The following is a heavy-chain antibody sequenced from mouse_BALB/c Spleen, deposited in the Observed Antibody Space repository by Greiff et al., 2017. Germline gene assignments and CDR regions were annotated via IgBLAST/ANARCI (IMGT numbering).Heavy chain of an antibody. CDR2: ISSGGST. D-gene: IGHD1-1*01. Sequence: EVQVVESGGGLVKPGGSLKLSCAASGFTFSSYAMSWVRQTPEKRLEWVASISSGGSTYYPDSVKGRFTISRDNARNILYLQMSSLRSADTAMYYCARRSYYGSSYPYGMDYWGQGTSVTVSA. CDR3: ARRSYYGSSYPYGMDY. CDR1: GFTFSSYA. V-gene: IGHV5-6-5*01. J-gene: IGHJ4*01.